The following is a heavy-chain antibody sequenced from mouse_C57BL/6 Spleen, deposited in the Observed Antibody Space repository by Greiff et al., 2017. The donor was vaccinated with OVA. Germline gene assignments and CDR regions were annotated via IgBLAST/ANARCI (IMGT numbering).Heavy chain of an antibody. Sequence: QVQLQQPGAELVRPGSSVKLSCKASGYTFTGYWMDWVKQRPGQGLEWIGNIYPSDSETHYNQKFKDKATLTVDKSSSTAYMQLSSLTSEDSAVYYCARSGDYGYWYFDVWGTGTTVTVSS. CDR2: IYPSDSET. CDR1: GYTFTGYW. D-gene: IGHD2-4*01. J-gene: IGHJ1*03. V-gene: IGHV1-61*01. CDR3: ARSGDYGYWYFDV.